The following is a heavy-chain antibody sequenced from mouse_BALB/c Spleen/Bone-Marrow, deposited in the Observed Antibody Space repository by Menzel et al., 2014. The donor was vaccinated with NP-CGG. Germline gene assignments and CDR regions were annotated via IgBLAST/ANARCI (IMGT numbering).Heavy chain of an antibody. J-gene: IGHJ3*01. D-gene: IGHD1-1*01. CDR1: EYEFPSHD. Sequence: EVQLQESGGGLVQPGESLKLSCESNEYEFPSHDMSWVRKTPEKRLELVAAINSGGGSTYYPDTMERRFIISRDNSKKTLYLQMSSLRSEDTAFYYCARHGDYYGSSLFAYWGQGTLVTVSA. V-gene: IGHV5-2*01. CDR3: ARHGDYYGSSLFAY. CDR2: INSGGGST.